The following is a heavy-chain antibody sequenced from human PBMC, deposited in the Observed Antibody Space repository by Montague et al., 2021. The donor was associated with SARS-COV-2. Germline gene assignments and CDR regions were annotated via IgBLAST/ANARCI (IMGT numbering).Heavy chain of an antibody. V-gene: IGHV4-34*01. D-gene: IGHD3-22*01. J-gene: IGHJ4*02. Sequence: SETLSLTCAVYGGSFSDYYWSWIRQPPEKGLEWIGEINHRGTSKYNPSLKSRVSISLDTSKNQFSLYLSSVTAADTAVYYCARGRQHFNMIVVVMTGGVYYFDYWGQGTLVTVSS. CDR2: INHRGTS. CDR1: GGSFSDYY. CDR3: ARGRQHFNMIVVVMTGGVYYFDY.